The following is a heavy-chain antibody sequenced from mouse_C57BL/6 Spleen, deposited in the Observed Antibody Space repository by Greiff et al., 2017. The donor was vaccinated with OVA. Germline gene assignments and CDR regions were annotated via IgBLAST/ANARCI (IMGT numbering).Heavy chain of an antibody. D-gene: IGHD3-2*02. CDR2: IYPGSGNT. J-gene: IGHJ4*01. CDR1: GYTFTDYY. V-gene: IGHV1-76*01. Sequence: QVQLKESGAELVRPGASVKLSCKASGYTFTDYYINWVKQRPGQGLEWIARIYPGSGNTYYNEKFKGKATLTAEKSSSTAYMQLSSLTSEDSAVYFCAREGDSSGYYYAMDYWGQGTSVTVSS. CDR3: AREGDSSGYYYAMDY.